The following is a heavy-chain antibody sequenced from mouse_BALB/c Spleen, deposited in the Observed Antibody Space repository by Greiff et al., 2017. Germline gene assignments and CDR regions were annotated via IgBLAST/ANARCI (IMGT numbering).Heavy chain of an antibody. CDR2: ISNGGGST. CDR3: ASYDRYAMDY. CDR1: GFTFSSYT. J-gene: IGHJ4*01. V-gene: IGHV5-12-2*01. D-gene: IGHD2-3*01. Sequence: EVMLVESGGGLVQPGGSLKLSCAASGFTFSSYTMSWVRQTPEKRLEWVAYISNGGGSTYYPDTVKGRFTISRDNAKNTLYLQMSSLKSEDTAMYYCASYDRYAMDYWGQGTSVTVSS.